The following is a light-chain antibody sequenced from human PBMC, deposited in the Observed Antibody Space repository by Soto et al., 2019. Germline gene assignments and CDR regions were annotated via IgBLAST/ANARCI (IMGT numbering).Light chain of an antibody. CDR1: QSVLHSKGYNY. Sequence: VLSHCPRRLPVTPVEPASMSCQYSQSVLHSKGYNYVDWYLQKPGQSPQLLIYLGSNRASGGPDRFSGSGSGTDCTLKISRVEAEDVWVYYCMQALQTPWTCGQGTKVDI. V-gene: IGKV2-28*01. CDR3: MQALQTPWT. J-gene: IGKJ1*01. CDR2: LGS.